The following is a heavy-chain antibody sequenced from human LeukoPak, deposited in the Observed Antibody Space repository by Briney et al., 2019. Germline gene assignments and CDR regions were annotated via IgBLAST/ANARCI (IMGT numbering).Heavy chain of an antibody. CDR1: GGSISSGGYY. V-gene: IGHV4-31*03. J-gene: IGHJ3*02. Sequence: PSQTLSLTCTVSGGSISSGGYYWSWIRQHPGKGLEWIGYIYYSGSTYYNPSLKSRVTISVDTSKNQFSLKLSSVTAADTAVYYCARTPIRDYYDSSANHRYGIWGQGTMVTVSS. CDR2: IYYSGST. D-gene: IGHD3-22*01. CDR3: ARTPIRDYYDSSANHRYGI.